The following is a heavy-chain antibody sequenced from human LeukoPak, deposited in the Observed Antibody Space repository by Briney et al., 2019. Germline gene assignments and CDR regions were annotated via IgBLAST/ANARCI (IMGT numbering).Heavy chain of an antibody. D-gene: IGHD6-13*01. CDR2: FSYNVHS. V-gene: IGHV4-61*05. CDR1: GGSISSSSYY. J-gene: IGHJ4*02. Sequence: SETLSLTCTVSGGSISSSSYYWGWIRQPPGKGLEWVGFFSYNVHSDYNPSLKSRVTISVDTSKNQFSLRLSSVTAADTAIYYCGRVPAAGTGPDYWGQGTLVTVSS. CDR3: GRVPAAGTGPDY.